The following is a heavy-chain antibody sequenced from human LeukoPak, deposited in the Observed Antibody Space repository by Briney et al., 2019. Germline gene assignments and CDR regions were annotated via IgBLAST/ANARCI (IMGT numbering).Heavy chain of an antibody. CDR1: GGSISSSSYY. CDR3: ARQDIVVVPAAMNSYYFDY. CDR2: IYYSGST. V-gene: IGHV4-39*01. D-gene: IGHD2-2*01. J-gene: IGHJ4*02. Sequence: SETLSLTCTVSGGSISSSSYYWGWIRQPPGKGLEWIGSIYYSGSTYYNPSLKSRVTISVDMSKNQFSLKLSSVTAADTAVYYCARQDIVVVPAAMNSYYFDYWGQGTLVTVSS.